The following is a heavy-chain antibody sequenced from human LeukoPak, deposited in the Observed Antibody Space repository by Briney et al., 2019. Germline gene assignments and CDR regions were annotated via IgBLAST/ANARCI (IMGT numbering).Heavy chain of an antibody. Sequence: PSETLSLTCTVSGGSISRSSYYWGWIRQPPGKGLEWIGSIYYSGSTYYNPSLKSRVTISVDTSKNQFSLKLSSVTAADTAVYYCASMVRGVIIRNWGQGTLVTVSS. CDR1: GGSISRSSYY. D-gene: IGHD3-10*01. J-gene: IGHJ4*02. V-gene: IGHV4-39*07. CDR2: IYYSGST. CDR3: ASMVRGVIIRN.